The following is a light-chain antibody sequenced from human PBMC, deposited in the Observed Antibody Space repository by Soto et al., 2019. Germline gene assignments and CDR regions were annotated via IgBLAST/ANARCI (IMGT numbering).Light chain of an antibody. Sequence: DIQLTQSPSILSASVGDRVSITCRASQSIDKWVAWYQQKPGKAPKLLIYKASTLERGVPSRFSGAGSGTEFTLTISSLQPDDFATYFCQQYNSYAFGPGTKVYVK. V-gene: IGKV1-5*03. CDR3: QQYNSYA. CDR1: QSIDKW. J-gene: IGKJ3*01. CDR2: KAS.